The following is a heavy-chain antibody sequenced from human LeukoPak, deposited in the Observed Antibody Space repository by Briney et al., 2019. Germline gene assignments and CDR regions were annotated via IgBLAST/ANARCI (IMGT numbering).Heavy chain of an antibody. V-gene: IGHV1-46*01. J-gene: IGHJ3*02. CDR3: ARDQDYYDSSGYYSDAFDI. Sequence: ASVKVSCKASGYTFTSYYMHWVRQAPGQGLEWMGIINPSGGSTSYAQKFQGRVTMTRDTSTSTVYMELSSLRSEDTAVDYCARDQDYYDSSGYYSDAFDIWGQGTMVTVSS. CDR1: GYTFTSYY. D-gene: IGHD3-22*01. CDR2: INPSGGST.